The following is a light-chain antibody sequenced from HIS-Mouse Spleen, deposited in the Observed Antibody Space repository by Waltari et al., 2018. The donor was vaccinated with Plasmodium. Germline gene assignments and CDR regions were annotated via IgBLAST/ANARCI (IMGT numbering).Light chain of an antibody. CDR3: QQYNNWSFT. Sequence: EIVMTQSPATLSVSPGGRDTLSCRASQSVSSNLAWYQQKPGQAPRLLIYGASTRATGIPARFSGSGSGTEFTLTISSLQSEDFAVYYCQQYNNWSFTFGPGTKVDIK. V-gene: IGKV3-15*01. CDR2: GAS. CDR1: QSVSSN. J-gene: IGKJ3*01.